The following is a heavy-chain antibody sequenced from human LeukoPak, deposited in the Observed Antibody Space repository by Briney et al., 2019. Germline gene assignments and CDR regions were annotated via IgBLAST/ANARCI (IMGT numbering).Heavy chain of an antibody. CDR1: GYTFTSYD. V-gene: IGHV1-8*01. CDR2: MSPNSGNT. CDR3: ARGSYYDSSGYYPNWFDP. Sequence: ASVKVSCKASGYTFTSYDINWVRQATGQGLEWMGWMSPNSGNTGYAQKFQGRVTMTRNTSISTAYMELSSLRSEDTAVYYCARGSYYDSSGYYPNWFDPWGQGTLVTVSS. D-gene: IGHD3-22*01. J-gene: IGHJ5*02.